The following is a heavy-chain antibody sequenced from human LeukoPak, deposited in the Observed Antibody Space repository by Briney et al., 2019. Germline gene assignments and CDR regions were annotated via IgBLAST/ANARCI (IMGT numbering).Heavy chain of an antibody. CDR3: ATAPYEYIWGTYRTNWFDP. J-gene: IGHJ5*02. CDR1: GGSVSSGSYY. CDR2: SYYSGNT. Sequence: KPSETLSLTCTVSGGSVSSGSYYWSWIRQPPGKGLEWIGYSYYSGNTYYNPSLKSRVTISMDTSKNQFSLKLNSMTAADTAVYYCATAPYEYIWGTYRTNWFDPWGQGTLVTVSS. D-gene: IGHD3-16*02. V-gene: IGHV4-30-4*08.